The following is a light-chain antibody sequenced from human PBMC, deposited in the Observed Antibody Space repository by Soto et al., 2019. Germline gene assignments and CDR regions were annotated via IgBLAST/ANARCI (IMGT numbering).Light chain of an antibody. Sequence: QSALTQPPSASGSPGQSVTISCTGTSSDVGGYNYVSWYQQHPGKAPKLIIYEVYKRPSGVPDRFSGSKSGNTAALTVSGLQAEDKADYYCSSYVGTNSYVFGTGTKLTVL. V-gene: IGLV2-8*01. CDR3: SSYVGTNSYV. J-gene: IGLJ1*01. CDR2: EVY. CDR1: SSDVGGYNY.